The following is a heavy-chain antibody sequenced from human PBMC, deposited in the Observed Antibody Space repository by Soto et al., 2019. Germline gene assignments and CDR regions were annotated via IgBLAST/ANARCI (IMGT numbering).Heavy chain of an antibody. J-gene: IGHJ4*02. CDR1: GFTFSSYA. D-gene: IGHD3-9*01. Sequence: PGGSLRLSCAASGFTFSSYAMSWVRQAPGKGLEWVSAISGSGGSTYYADSVKGRFTISRDNSKNTLYLQMNSLRAEDTAVYYCAKDTLPTPLRYFDWSPEGWGQGTLVTVSS. V-gene: IGHV3-23*01. CDR3: AKDTLPTPLRYFDWSPEG. CDR2: ISGSGGST.